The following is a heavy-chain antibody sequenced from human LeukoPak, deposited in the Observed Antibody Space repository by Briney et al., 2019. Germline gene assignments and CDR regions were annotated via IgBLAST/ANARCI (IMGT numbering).Heavy chain of an antibody. CDR3: ARGNYVPSSADY. CDR1: GYTFIAYY. CDR2: INPNSGGT. V-gene: IGHV1-2*02. Sequence: ASVNVSCKASGYTFIAYYMHWIRQAPGQGFQWMGWINPNSGGTHYAQKFQGRVTMTRDTSISTVYMELSRVRSDDTAVYYCARGNYVPSSADYWGQGTLVTVSS. D-gene: IGHD3-16*01. J-gene: IGHJ4*02.